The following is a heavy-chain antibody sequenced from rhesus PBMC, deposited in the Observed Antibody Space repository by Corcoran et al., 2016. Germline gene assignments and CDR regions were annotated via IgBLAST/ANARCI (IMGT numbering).Heavy chain of an antibody. Sequence: QVQLQESGPGLVKPSETLSLTCAVSGGSISGGYYWGWIRQHPGKGLEWIGKFYGKSANTYYNPSLKSRVTSSNDTSKNQFALNLSSVTAADTAVYYCARACSGGVCYLDYWGQGVLVTVSS. D-gene: IGHD2-39*02. CDR1: GGSISGGYY. CDR3: ARACSGGVCYLDY. CDR2: FYGKSANT. V-gene: IGHV4S7*01. J-gene: IGHJ4*01.